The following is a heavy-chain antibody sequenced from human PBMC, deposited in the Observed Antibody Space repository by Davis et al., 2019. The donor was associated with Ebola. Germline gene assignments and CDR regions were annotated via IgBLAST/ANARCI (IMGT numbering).Heavy chain of an antibody. Sequence: AASVKVSCKASEGTFSSYAISWVRQAPGQGLEWMGGIIPIFGTANYAQKFQGRVTITADESTSTAYMELSSLRSEDTAVYYCARAPGGYSYADWGQGTLVTVSS. J-gene: IGHJ4*02. V-gene: IGHV1-69*13. CDR2: IIPIFGTA. CDR3: ARAPGGYSYAD. D-gene: IGHD5-18*01. CDR1: EGTFSSYA.